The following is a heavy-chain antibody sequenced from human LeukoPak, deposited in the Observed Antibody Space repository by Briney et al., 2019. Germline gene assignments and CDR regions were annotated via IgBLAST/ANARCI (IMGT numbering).Heavy chain of an antibody. CDR2: ISSSGSTI. J-gene: IGHJ4*02. Sequence: GGSLRLSCAASGFTFSSYEMHWVRQAPGKGLEWVSYISSSGSTIYYADSVKGRFTISRDNAKNSPYLQMNNLRAEDTAVYYCARGGGYYLGVDYWGQGTLVTVSS. CDR3: ARGGGYYLGVDY. V-gene: IGHV3-48*03. D-gene: IGHD1-26*01. CDR1: GFTFSSYE.